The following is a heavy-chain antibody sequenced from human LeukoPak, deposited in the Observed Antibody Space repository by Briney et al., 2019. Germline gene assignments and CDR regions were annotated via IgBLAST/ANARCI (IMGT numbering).Heavy chain of an antibody. CDR3: ITDPGEYASH. CDR2: NNGGTT. Sequence: NNGGTTDYAAPVKGRFTISRDDSKNMLYLQMNSLKSEDTAVYYCITDPGEYASHWGKGTLVTVSS. V-gene: IGHV3-15*01. J-gene: IGHJ4*02. D-gene: IGHD3-10*01.